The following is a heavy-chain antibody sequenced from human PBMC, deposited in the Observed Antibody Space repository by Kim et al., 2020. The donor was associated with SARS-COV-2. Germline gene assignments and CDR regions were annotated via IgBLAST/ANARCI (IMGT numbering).Heavy chain of an antibody. D-gene: IGHD4-17*01. Sequence: SETLSLTCTVSGGSISSYYWSWIRQPPGKGLEWIGYIYYSGSTNYNPSLKSRVTISVDTSKNQFSLKLSSVTAADTAVYYCARVKYSYGGNGCYFDYWGQGTLVTVSS. J-gene: IGHJ4*02. CDR3: ARVKYSYGGNGCYFDY. V-gene: IGHV4-59*01. CDR1: GGSISSYY. CDR2: IYYSGST.